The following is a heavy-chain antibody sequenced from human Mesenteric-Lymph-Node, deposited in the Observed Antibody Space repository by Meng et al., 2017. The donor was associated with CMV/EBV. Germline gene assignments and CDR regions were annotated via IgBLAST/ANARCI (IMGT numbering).Heavy chain of an antibody. CDR3: ARRTAAGAGWYFDL. V-gene: IGHV7-4-1*02. CDR1: GYTCASSA. Sequence: KSYGYTCASSAITWVRKVPGPGLAWMGSINTNTGNPTYAHGFPGRFDFSFDTSVSTAYLQISSLKAEDTAVYYCARRTAAGAGWYFDLWGRGTLVTVSS. J-gene: IGHJ2*01. CDR2: INTNTGNP. D-gene: IGHD6-13*01.